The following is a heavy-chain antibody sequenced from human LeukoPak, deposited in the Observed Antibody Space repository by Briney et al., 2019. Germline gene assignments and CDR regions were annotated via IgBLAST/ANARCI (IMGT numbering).Heavy chain of an antibody. Sequence: GASVKVSCKASGYTFTGYYIHWVRQAPGQGLEWMGWINPDSGTIKFAQKFQGRITMTRDTSISTAYMELSRLRSDDTAVYYCARVYSYGLPAVAFDYWGQGTLVTVSS. CDR3: ARVYSYGLPAVAFDY. D-gene: IGHD5-18*01. J-gene: IGHJ4*02. CDR2: INPDSGTI. CDR1: GYTFTGYY. V-gene: IGHV1-2*02.